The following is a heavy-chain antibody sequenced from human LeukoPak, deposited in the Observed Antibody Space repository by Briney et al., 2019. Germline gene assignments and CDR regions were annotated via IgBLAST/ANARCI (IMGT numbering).Heavy chain of an antibody. Sequence: ASVKVSCKASGGTFSSYAISWVRQAPGQGLEWMGGIIPIFGTANYAQKFQGRVTITTDESTSTAYMELSSLRSEDTAVYYCARILPIAAAHLPPQHWFDPWGQGTLVTVSS. J-gene: IGHJ5*02. V-gene: IGHV1-69*05. CDR3: ARILPIAAAHLPPQHWFDP. CDR1: GGTFSSYA. CDR2: IIPIFGTA. D-gene: IGHD6-13*01.